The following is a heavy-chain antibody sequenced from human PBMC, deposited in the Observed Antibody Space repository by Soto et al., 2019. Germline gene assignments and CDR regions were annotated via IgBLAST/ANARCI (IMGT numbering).Heavy chain of an antibody. CDR2: IYWNDDK. CDR1: GFSLSTSGVG. CDR3: AHANYHGVGRYYTVFYYYGLDV. V-gene: IGHV2-5*01. J-gene: IGHJ6*02. D-gene: IGHD3-10*01. Sequence: QITLKESGPTLVKPTQTLTLTCTFSGFSLSTSGVGVGWIRQPPGKALEWLALIYWNDDKRYSPSLKSRLTITKDTSKNQVVLRMTNMDPVDTATFYCAHANYHGVGRYYTVFYYYGLDVWCQGTTVTVSS.